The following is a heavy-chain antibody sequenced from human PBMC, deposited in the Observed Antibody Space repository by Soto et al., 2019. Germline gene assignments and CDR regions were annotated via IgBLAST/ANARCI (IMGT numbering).Heavy chain of an antibody. CDR1: GDSVSGNSAA. Sequence: QALTLRFIITGDSVSGNSAACNLIRHSPSRGLEWLGRTYYRSKWYNDYAVSVKSRITINPDTSKNQFSLQLNSVTPEDTAVYYCARDQGIAAEDYYYYYGMDVWGQGTTVPVSS. D-gene: IGHD6-13*01. CDR2: TYYRSKWYN. CDR3: ARDQGIAAEDYYYYYGMDV. V-gene: IGHV6-1*01. J-gene: IGHJ6*02.